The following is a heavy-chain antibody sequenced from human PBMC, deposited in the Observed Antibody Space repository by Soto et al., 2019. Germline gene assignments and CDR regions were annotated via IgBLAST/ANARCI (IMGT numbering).Heavy chain of an antibody. D-gene: IGHD3-16*01. J-gene: IGHJ4*02. CDR2: IYYSGST. CDR3: ACLGGDYVVY. V-gene: IGHV4-59*01. Sequence: SETLSRTCTVSGGSISSYYWSWIRQPPGKGLEWIGYIYYSGSTNYNPSLKSRVTISVDTSKNQFSLKLSSVTAADTAVYYCACLGGDYVVYWGQGTLVTVSS. CDR1: GGSISSYY.